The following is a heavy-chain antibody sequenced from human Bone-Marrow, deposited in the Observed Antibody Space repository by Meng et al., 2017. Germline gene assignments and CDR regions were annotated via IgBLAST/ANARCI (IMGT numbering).Heavy chain of an antibody. J-gene: IGHJ4*02. CDR3: VRGGRDGYNYFYY. D-gene: IGHD5-24*01. CDR2: ITTSGSTI. V-gene: IGHV3-48*03. CDR1: GFTFSSYE. Sequence: GGSLRLSCAASGFTFSSYEMNWVRQAPGKGLEWVSYITTSGSTIYYADSVKGRVTISRDNAKNSLYLQMNSLRAEETAVYYCVRGGRDGYNYFYYWGQGTLVTVSA.